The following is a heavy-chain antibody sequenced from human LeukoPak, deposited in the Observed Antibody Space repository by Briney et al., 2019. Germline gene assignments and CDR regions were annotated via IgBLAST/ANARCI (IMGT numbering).Heavy chain of an antibody. CDR2: INPNTGGS. V-gene: IGHV1-2*02. J-gene: IGHJ4*02. Sequence: ASVKVSCKASGYTFSGYYMHWVRQAPGQGLEWVGWINPNTGGSYYAQKFQGRVTMTRDTSITTAYMELSRLRSDDTAVYYCARVATYTYDSSGSYGSFDYRGQGTLVTVSS. D-gene: IGHD3-22*01. CDR3: ARVATYTYDSSGSYGSFDY. CDR1: GYTFSGYY.